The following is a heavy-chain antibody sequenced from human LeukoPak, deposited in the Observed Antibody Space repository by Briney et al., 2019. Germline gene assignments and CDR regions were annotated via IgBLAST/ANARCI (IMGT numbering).Heavy chain of an antibody. J-gene: IGHJ3*02. D-gene: IGHD2-8*02. CDR1: GGSISSYY. CDR2: IYYSGST. CDR3: ARAPIGGVQGGVIDI. V-gene: IGHV4-59*01. Sequence: SETLSLTCTVSGGSISSYYWSWIRQPPGKGLEWIGYIYYSGSTNYNPSLKSRVTISVDTSKNQFSLKLSSVTAADTAVYYCARAPIGGVQGGVIDIWGQGTMVTVSS.